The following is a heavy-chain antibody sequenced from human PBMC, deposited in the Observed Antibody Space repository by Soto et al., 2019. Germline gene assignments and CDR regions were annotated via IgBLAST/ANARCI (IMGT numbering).Heavy chain of an antibody. Sequence: SETLSLTCTVSGGSISSGGYYWSWIRQHPGKGLEWIGYIYYSGSTYYNPSLKSRVTISVDTSKNQFSLKLSSVTAADTAVYYCARQRFLEWLSTINWFDPWGQGTLVTVSS. V-gene: IGHV4-31*03. J-gene: IGHJ5*02. CDR2: IYYSGST. CDR3: ARQRFLEWLSTINWFDP. CDR1: GGSISSGGYY. D-gene: IGHD3-3*01.